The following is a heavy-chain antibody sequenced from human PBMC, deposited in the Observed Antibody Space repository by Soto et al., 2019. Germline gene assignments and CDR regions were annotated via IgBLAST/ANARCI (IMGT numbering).Heavy chain of an antibody. V-gene: IGHV1-3*01. J-gene: IGHJ1*01. Sequence: QVQLVQSGAEVKKPGASVKVSCKASGYTFTSYAMHWVRQSPGQRLEWMGWINAGNGNTKYSQKFQGRVTITRDTSASTAYMELSSLRSEDTAVYYCARDRKADGDYADPEYFQHWGQGTLVTVSS. D-gene: IGHD4-17*01. CDR1: GYTFTSYA. CDR3: ARDRKADGDYADPEYFQH. CDR2: INAGNGNT.